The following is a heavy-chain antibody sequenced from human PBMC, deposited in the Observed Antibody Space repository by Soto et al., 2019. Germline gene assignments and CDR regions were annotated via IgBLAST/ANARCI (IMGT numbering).Heavy chain of an antibody. CDR3: ARATYQLLSHYYGMDV. V-gene: IGHV4-4*02. CDR1: GGSISSSNW. Sequence: PSETLSLTCAVSGGSISSSNWWSWVRQPPGKGLEWIGEIYHSGSTNYNPSLKSRVTISVDKSKNQFSLKLSSVTAADTAVYYCARATYQLLSHYYGMDVWGQGTTVTVSS. J-gene: IGHJ6*02. CDR2: IYHSGST. D-gene: IGHD2-2*01.